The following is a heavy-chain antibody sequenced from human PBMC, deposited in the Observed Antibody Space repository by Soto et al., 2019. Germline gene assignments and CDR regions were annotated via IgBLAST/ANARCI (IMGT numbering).Heavy chain of an antibody. J-gene: IGHJ6*02. CDR1: GYFFAGYW. V-gene: IGHV5-51*01. CDR3: ARGGDSYGYYYYYGMDV. CDR2: IYPDNSNT. Sequence: PGESLKISCKGSGYFFAGYWIAWVRQMPGKGLEWMGIIYPDNSNTKYSRSFQGQVTISADKSSSTAYLQWSSLKASDTAMYYCARGGDSYGYYYYYGMDVWGQGTTVTVSS. D-gene: IGHD5-18*01.